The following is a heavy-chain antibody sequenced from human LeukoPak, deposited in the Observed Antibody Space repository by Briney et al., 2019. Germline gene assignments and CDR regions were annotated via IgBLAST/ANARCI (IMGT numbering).Heavy chain of an antibody. D-gene: IGHD1-26*01. V-gene: IGHV4-34*01. CDR3: ANSHRVGATSAFDT. CDR1: GGSFSGYY. J-gene: IGHJ3*02. CDR2: INHSGST. Sequence: SETLSLTCAVYGGSFSGYYWSWIRQPPGKGLEWIGEINHSGSTNYNPSLKSRVTISVDTSKNQFSLKLSSVTAADTAVYYCANSHRVGATSAFDTWGQGTMVTVSS.